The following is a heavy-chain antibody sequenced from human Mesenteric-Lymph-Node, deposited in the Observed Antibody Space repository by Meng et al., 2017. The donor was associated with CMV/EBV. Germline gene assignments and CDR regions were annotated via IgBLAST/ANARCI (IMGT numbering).Heavy chain of an antibody. Sequence: VSGDSIRRGGYSWSWIRQPPGKGLEWIGHIYHSGTTYYNPSLKNRVAISVDRFKNKFFLKLSSVTAADTAVYYCAGYSSGWGRWFDPWGQGTLVTVSS. D-gene: IGHD6-19*01. V-gene: IGHV4-30-2*01. CDR1: GDSIRRGGYS. CDR3: AGYSSGWGRWFDP. J-gene: IGHJ5*02. CDR2: IYHSGTT.